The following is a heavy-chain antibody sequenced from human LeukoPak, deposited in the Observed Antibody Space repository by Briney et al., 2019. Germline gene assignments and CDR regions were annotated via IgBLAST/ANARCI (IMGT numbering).Heavy chain of an antibody. CDR2: ISSSSSYI. CDR1: GFTFSSYS. J-gene: IGHJ4*02. D-gene: IGHD6-19*01. CDR3: ARDQIAQWLPFDY. V-gene: IGHV3-21*01. Sequence: GGSLRLSCAASGFTFSSYSMNWVRQAPGKGLEWVSSISSSSSYIYYADSVKGRFTISRDNAKNSLYLQMNSLRAEDTAVYYCARDQIAQWLPFDYWGQGTLVTVSS.